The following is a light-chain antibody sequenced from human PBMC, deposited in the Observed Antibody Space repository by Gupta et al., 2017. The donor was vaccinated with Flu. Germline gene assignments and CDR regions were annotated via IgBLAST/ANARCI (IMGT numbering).Light chain of an antibody. CDR3: QQYYSTPRT. Sequence: SLGERATINCKSSRSVLYSSNNKNYLAWYQQKPGQPPKLLIYWASTRESGVPDRFSGSGSGTDFTLTISSLQAEDVAVYYCQQYYSTPRTFGQGTKVEIK. V-gene: IGKV4-1*01. J-gene: IGKJ1*01. CDR2: WAS. CDR1: RSVLYSSNNKNY.